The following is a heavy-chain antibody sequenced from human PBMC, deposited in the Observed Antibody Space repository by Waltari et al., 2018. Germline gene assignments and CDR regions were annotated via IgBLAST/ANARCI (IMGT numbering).Heavy chain of an antibody. D-gene: IGHD3-9*01. Sequence: QVQLQESGPGLVKPSETLSLTCTVSGGSISSYYWSWIRQPPGKGLECIGYIYYSGSTNYNPSLKSRVTISVDTSKNQFSLKLSSVTAADTAVYYCARGGYDILTGYSLFDYWGQGTLVTVSS. CDR3: ARGGYDILTGYSLFDY. CDR1: GGSISSYY. J-gene: IGHJ4*02. V-gene: IGHV4-59*01. CDR2: IYYSGST.